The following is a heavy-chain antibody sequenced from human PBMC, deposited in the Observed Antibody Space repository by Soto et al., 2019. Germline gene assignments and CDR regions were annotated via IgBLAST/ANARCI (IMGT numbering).Heavy chain of an antibody. V-gene: IGHV1-3*01. CDR2: INAGNGNT. CDR1: GYTFTSYA. Sequence: ASVKVSCKASGYTFTSYAMHWVRQAPGQRIEWMGWINAGNGNTKYSQKFQGRVTITRDTSASTAYMGLSSLRSEDTAVYYCAKDYYDSSGYYPPALLFDYWGQGTLVTVSS. J-gene: IGHJ4*02. D-gene: IGHD3-22*01. CDR3: AKDYYDSSGYYPPALLFDY.